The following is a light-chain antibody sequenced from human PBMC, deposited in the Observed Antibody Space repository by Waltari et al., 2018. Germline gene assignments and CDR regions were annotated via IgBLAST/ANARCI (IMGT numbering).Light chain of an antibody. Sequence: VLTQSPGTVSLSPGERATLSCRASQTVSDSYLAWYQHQPGQAPRLLIYGASSRATGIPDRFSGSGSGTDFTLTISRLEPEDSAVYFCHLYGSGRTFGGGTKVEIK. J-gene: IGKJ4*01. V-gene: IGKV3-20*01. CDR2: GAS. CDR3: HLYGSGRT. CDR1: QTVSDSY.